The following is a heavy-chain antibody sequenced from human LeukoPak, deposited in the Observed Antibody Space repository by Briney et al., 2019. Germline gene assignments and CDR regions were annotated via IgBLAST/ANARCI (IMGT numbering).Heavy chain of an antibody. CDR3: AREDWVMVRGVSYFDY. V-gene: IGHV3-48*04. CDR2: ISSSSSTI. D-gene: IGHD3-10*01. J-gene: IGHJ4*02. Sequence: GGSLRLSCAASGFTFSSYSMNWVRQAPGKGLEWVSYISSSSSTIYYADSVKGRFTISRDNAKNSLYLQMNSLRAEDTAVYYCAREDWVMVRGVSYFDYWGQGTLVTVSS. CDR1: GFTFSSYS.